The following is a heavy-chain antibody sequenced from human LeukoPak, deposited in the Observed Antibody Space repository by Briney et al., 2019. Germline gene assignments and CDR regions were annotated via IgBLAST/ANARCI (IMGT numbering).Heavy chain of an antibody. V-gene: IGHV1-69*05. CDR2: IIPIFGTA. J-gene: IGHJ6*03. D-gene: IGHD1-1*01. CDR3: ARDLDPGYSGTSGNYMDV. CDR1: GGTFSNYA. Sequence: SVKVSCKASGGTFSNYAISWVRQAPGQGLEWMGGIIPIFGTANYAQKFQGRVTMTRDTSTSTVYMELSSLRSEDTAVYYCARDLDPGYSGTSGNYMDVWGKGTTVTVSS.